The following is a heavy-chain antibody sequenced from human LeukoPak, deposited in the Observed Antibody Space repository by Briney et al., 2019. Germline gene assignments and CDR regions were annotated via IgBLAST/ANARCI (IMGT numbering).Heavy chain of an antibody. CDR2: INPSGGST. CDR3: ARVDSSRDVYNFCFDY. D-gene: IGHD5-24*01. V-gene: IGHV1-46*01. J-gene: IGHJ4*02. Sequence: GASVKVSCKVSGYTLTELSMHWVRQAPGQGLEWMGIINPSGGSTKYAQKFQGRVTMSRDTSTSTVYMELSSLRSEDTAVYYCARVDSSRDVYNFCFDYWGQGTLITVSS. CDR1: GYTLTELS.